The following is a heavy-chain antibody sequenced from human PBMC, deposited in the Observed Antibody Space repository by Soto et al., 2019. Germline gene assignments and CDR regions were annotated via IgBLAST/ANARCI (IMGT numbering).Heavy chain of an antibody. CDR3: ARQRFGPLHGLVDV. V-gene: IGHV4-59*08. CDR2: VPHSSGS. Sequence: QVQLQESGPGLVKPSETLSLSCTVSGGSISSYYWCWFRQSPGKRMEWIGYVPHSSGSSYNPSLQSRVAISLDTSKSQFSLKVTSVSATDTAMYYCARQRFGPLHGLVDVWGQGTTVTVSS. CDR1: GGSISSYY. J-gene: IGHJ6*02. D-gene: IGHD3-10*01.